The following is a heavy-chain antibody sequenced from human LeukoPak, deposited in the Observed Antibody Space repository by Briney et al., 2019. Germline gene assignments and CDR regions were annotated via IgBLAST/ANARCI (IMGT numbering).Heavy chain of an antibody. CDR3: AKGRIVGATSFDY. D-gene: IGHD1-26*01. CDR1: GFSVSNYD. J-gene: IGHJ4*02. CDR2: ISNDGGRT. Sequence: KPGGSLRLSCAASGFSVSNYDMSWVRQAPGKGLEWVSGISNDGGRTYYADSVKGRLTISRDNSKSSLYLQMNSLRVEDTAVYYCAKGRIVGATSFDYWGQGSLVTVSS. V-gene: IGHV3-23*01.